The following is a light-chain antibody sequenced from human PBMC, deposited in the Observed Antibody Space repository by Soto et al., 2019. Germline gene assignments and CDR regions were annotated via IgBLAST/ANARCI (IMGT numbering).Light chain of an antibody. Sequence: DIQMTQSPSTLSASVGDRVTITCRASQSISSWLAWYQQKPGKAPKLLIYKAYSLEGGVPSRFSGSGSGTEFTLTISSLQPDDFATYYCQQYNSYWTFGQGTKVDIK. V-gene: IGKV1-5*03. CDR1: QSISSW. CDR3: QQYNSYWT. J-gene: IGKJ1*01. CDR2: KAY.